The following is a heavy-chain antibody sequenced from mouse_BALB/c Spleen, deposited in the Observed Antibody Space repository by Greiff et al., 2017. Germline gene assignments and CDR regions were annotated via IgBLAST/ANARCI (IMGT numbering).Heavy chain of an antibody. D-gene: IGHD1-1*02. CDR3: TKGYGLYGTY. V-gene: IGHV1-15*01. J-gene: IGHJ3*01. CDR1: GYTFTDYE. CDR2: IDPETGGT. Sequence: VKLQESGAELVRPGASVTLSCKASGYTFTDYEMHWVKQTPVHGLEWIGAIDPETGGTAYNQKFKGKATLTADKSSSTAYMELRSLTSEDSAVYYCTKGYGLYGTYWGQGTLVTVSA.